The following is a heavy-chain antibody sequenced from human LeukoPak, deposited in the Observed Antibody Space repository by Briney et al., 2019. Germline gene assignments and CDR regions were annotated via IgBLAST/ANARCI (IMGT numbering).Heavy chain of an antibody. J-gene: IGHJ4*02. CDR3: AKEPGYSSGWGFDS. V-gene: IGHV3-23*01. Sequence: GGSLRLSCAASGFSFSSYAMGWVRQAPGKGLEWVSNIDGSGDNTYYADPVKGRFTISRDNSKNTLYLQMNSLTAEETAVYYCAKEPGYSSGWGFDSWGQGTLVTVSS. CDR2: IDGSGDNT. CDR1: GFSFSSYA. D-gene: IGHD6-19*01.